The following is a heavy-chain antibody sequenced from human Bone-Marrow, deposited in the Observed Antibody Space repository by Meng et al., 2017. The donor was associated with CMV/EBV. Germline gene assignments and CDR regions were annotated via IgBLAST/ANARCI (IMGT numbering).Heavy chain of an antibody. CDR2: ISYDGSKK. CDR3: ARMGQQLVLGWFDP. V-gene: IGHV3-30*04. CDR1: GFTFSSYA. Sequence: GESLKISCAASGFTFSSYAMHWVRQAPGKGLEWVAVISYDGSKKFYAVSVKGRFTISRDNSKNTLYLQMNNPRTEDTAVYFCARMGQQLVLGWFDPWGQGTLVTVSS. J-gene: IGHJ5*02. D-gene: IGHD6-13*01.